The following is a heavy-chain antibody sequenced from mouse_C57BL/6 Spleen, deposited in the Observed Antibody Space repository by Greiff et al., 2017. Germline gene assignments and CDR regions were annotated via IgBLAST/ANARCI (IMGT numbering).Heavy chain of an antibody. V-gene: IGHV1-4*01. D-gene: IGHD2-3*01. Sequence: VQGVASGAELARPGASVTMSCKASGYTFPSYTMHWVKPRPGQGLEWIGYINPSSGYTKYNQKFKDKATLTADKSSSTAYMQLSSLTSEDSAVYYCARFYDGYYRYAMDYWGQGTSVTVSS. CDR3: ARFYDGYYRYAMDY. CDR1: GYTFPSYT. CDR2: INPSSGYT. J-gene: IGHJ4*01.